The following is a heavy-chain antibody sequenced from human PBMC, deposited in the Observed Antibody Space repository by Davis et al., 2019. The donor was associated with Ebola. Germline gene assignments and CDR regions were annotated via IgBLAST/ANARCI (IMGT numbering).Heavy chain of an antibody. CDR2: ITVGNGNT. J-gene: IGHJ4*02. CDR3: ARPHGSANFDY. CDR1: GVTFTSYT. Sequence: AASVKVSCKGSGVTFTSYTMNWVRQAPGQRLEWMGWITVGNGNTKYSQKFQGRVTITRDTSASTAYMELSSLRSEDTAVYYCARPHGSANFDYWGQGTLVTVSS. D-gene: IGHD3-10*01. V-gene: IGHV1-3*01.